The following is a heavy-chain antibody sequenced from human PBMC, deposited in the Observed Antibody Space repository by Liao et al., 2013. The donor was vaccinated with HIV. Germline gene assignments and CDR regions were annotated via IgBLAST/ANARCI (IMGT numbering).Heavy chain of an antibody. J-gene: IGHJ4*02. V-gene: IGHV4-61*02. CDR1: GGSISSGSYY. Sequence: QVQLQESGPGLVKPSQTLSLTCTVSGGSISSGSYYWSWIRQPAGKGLEWIGRIYTSGSTNYNPSLKSRVTISVDTSKNQFSLKLSSVTAADTAVYYCARGGGVIWGYWGQGTLVTVSS. CDR2: IYTSGST. D-gene: IGHD3-3*01. CDR3: ARGGGVIWGY.